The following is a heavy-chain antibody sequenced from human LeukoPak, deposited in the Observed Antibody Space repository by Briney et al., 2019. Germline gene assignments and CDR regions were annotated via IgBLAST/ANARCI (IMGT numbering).Heavy chain of an antibody. CDR3: ARETRGAVVSY. CDR2: LMQDGSDK. D-gene: IGHD6-19*01. V-gene: IGHV3-7*05. J-gene: IGHJ4*02. Sequence: PGGSLRLSCAASVSTLSTYWMSWVRQTPGKGLEWVASLMQDGSDKYYVDSVKGRFTISRDNAENSLYLQMNSLRAEDTAVYYCARETRGAVVSYWGQGTLVTVSS. CDR1: VSTLSTYW.